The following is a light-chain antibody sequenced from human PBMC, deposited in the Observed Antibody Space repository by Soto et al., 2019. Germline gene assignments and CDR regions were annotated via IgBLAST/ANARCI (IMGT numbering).Light chain of an antibody. J-gene: IGKJ4*01. CDR3: QQYGSSSLT. V-gene: IGKV3-20*01. Sequence: EIVLTQSPGTLSLSPGERATLSCRASQSVSSSSLAWYQQKPGQAPRLLIYGASSRATGIPDMFSGSGSGTDFPLTISRLEPEDFAVYYCQQYGSSSLTFGGGTKVEIK. CDR2: GAS. CDR1: QSVSSSS.